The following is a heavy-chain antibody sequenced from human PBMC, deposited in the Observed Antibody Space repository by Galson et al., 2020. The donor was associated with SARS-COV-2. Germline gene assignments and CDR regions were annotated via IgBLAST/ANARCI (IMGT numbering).Heavy chain of an antibody. V-gene: IGHV3-23*01. CDR2: ISGSGGST. CDR1: GFTFSSYA. CDR3: AKANWVRGYSYAEYYYYYGMDV. J-gene: IGHJ6*02. Sequence: GESLKISCAASGFTFSSYAMSWVRQAPGKGLEWVSAISGSGGSTYYADSVKGRFTISRDNSKNTLYLQMNSLRAEDTAVYYCAKANWVRGYSYAEYYYYYGMDVWGQGTTVTVSS. D-gene: IGHD5-18*01.